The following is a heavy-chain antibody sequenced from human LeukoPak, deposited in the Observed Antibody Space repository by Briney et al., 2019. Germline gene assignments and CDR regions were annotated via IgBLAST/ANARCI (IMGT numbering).Heavy chain of an antibody. J-gene: IGHJ1*01. Sequence: ESGPTLVNPTQTLTLTCTFSGFSLSTRGVGVAWIRQPPGKALEWLAVIYWDDDKRYSPSLKSRLTTTKDTSKNQVVLTMTNMDPVDTATYYCAHRLTWQYFQHWGQGTLVTVSS. CDR1: GFSLSTRGVG. CDR2: IYWDDDK. V-gene: IGHV2-5*02. D-gene: IGHD2/OR15-2a*01. CDR3: AHRLTWQYFQH.